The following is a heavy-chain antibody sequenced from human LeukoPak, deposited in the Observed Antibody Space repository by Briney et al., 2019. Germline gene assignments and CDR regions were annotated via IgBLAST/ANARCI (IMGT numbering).Heavy chain of an antibody. CDR3: AKDLNASNFDY. V-gene: IGHV3-23*01. CDR1: GFTFSNYA. Sequence: GGSLRLSCAASGFTFSNYAMSWVRQAPGKGLEWVSGISGSGGSTYYADSVKGHFTISRDNSKNTLYLQMNSLRAEDTAIYYCAKDLNASNFDYWGQGTLVTVSS. CDR2: ISGSGGST. J-gene: IGHJ4*02.